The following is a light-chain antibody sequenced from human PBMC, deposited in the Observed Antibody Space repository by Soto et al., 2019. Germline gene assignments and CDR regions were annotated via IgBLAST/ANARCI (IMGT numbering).Light chain of an antibody. CDR3: QQYGSSTTT. CDR2: GSS. CDR1: QSFXSSH. J-gene: IGKJ3*01. V-gene: IGKV3-20*01. Sequence: VLTQCACTLSLSPGERATLSCKSRQSFXSSHIASYEQNLGEAPRLPXYGSSSRATGIPDRLSGSGSGTDFTLTISRLEPEYFAVYYCQQYGSSTTTFGPGTKVAI.